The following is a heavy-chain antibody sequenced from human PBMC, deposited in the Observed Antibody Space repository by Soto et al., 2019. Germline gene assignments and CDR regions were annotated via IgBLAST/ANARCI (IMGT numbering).Heavy chain of an antibody. V-gene: IGHV4-34*01. CDR2: INHSGST. D-gene: IGHD3-9*01. CDR1: GGSFSGYY. CDR3: ARLPNYDILTGYSPGSNWFDP. Sequence: PSETLSLTCAVYGGSFSGYYWSWIRQPPGKGLEWIGEINHSGSTNYNPSLKSRVTISVDTSKNQFSLKLSSVTAADTAVCYCARLPNYDILTGYSPGSNWFDPWGQGTLVTVSS. J-gene: IGHJ5*02.